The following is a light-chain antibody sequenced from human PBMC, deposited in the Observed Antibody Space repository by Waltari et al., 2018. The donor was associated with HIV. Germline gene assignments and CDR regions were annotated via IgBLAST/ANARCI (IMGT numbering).Light chain of an antibody. J-gene: IGLJ3*02. CDR1: DSTSESHP. CDR3: ETWDDSLIGV. V-gene: IGLV1-44*01. Sequence: QAVLTQQASLSGAPGHTVPISCSGSDSTSESHPVNWYQHIPGKAPRLVIYDTIKRHPGVPERFSSARSGASVSLTIRGLQFGDEATYFCETWDDSLIGVFGGGTHLTV. CDR2: DTI.